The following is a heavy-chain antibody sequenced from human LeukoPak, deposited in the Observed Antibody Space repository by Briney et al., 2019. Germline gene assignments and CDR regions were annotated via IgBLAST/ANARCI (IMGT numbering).Heavy chain of an antibody. D-gene: IGHD1-26*01. CDR2: FDPEDGET. J-gene: IGHJ4*02. CDR3: ATVPLVGASYFDY. CDR1: GYTLTELS. Sequence: AASVKVSCKVSGYTLTELSMHWVRQAPGKGLEWRGGFDPEDGETIYAQKFQGRVTMTEDTSTDTAYMELSSLRSEDTAVYYCATVPLVGASYFDYWGQGTLVTVSS. V-gene: IGHV1-24*01.